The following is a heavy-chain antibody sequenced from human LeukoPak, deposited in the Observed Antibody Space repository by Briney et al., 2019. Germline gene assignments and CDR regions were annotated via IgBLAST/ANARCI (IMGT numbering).Heavy chain of an antibody. CDR2: MNPNSGNT. Sequence: ASVKVSCKASGYTFTSYDINWVRQATGQGLEWMGWMNPNSGNTGYAQKFQGRVTMTRNTSISTAYMELSSLRSEDTAVYYCARLGEYYYDSSYWGQGTLVTVSS. D-gene: IGHD3-22*01. J-gene: IGHJ4*02. CDR3: ARLGEYYYDSSY. CDR1: GYTFTSYD. V-gene: IGHV1-8*01.